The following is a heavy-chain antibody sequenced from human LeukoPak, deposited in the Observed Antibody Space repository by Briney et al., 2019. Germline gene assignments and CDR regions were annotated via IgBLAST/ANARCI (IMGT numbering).Heavy chain of an antibody. J-gene: IGHJ3*02. CDR1: GGSVTTYH. V-gene: IGHV4-59*02. CDR2: IHYSGGA. CDR3: ARAEGAASHI. Sequence: NPSETLSLTCAVSGGSVTTYHWTWIRQPPGKGLEWIGHIHYSGGADYNPSLKSRVSMSLDTSKDHFSLRLTSVTAADTGVYFCARAEGAASHIWGQGTMVSVSS. D-gene: IGHD3-16*01.